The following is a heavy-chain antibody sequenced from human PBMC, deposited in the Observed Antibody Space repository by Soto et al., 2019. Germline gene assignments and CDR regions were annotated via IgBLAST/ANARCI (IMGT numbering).Heavy chain of an antibody. CDR2: ISYDGSNK. Sequence: QVQLVESGGGVVQPGRSLRLSCAASGFTFSSYAMHWVRQAPGKGLEWVAVISYDGSNKYYADSVKSRFTISRDNSKNTLYLQMNSLRAEDTAVYYCARRHGYSYGKYYFDYWGQGTLVTVSS. CDR3: ARRHGYSYGKYYFDY. CDR1: GFTFSSYA. J-gene: IGHJ4*02. D-gene: IGHD5-18*01. V-gene: IGHV3-30-3*01.